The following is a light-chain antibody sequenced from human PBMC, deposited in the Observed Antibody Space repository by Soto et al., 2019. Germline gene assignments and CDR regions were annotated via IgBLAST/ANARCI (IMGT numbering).Light chain of an antibody. CDR2: DVS. J-gene: IGLJ3*02. V-gene: IGLV2-14*03. CDR1: NSDIGGYDY. Sequence: QSVLTQPASVSGSPGQSITISFTATNSDIGGYDYVSWYQQHPGKAPKLLIYDVSKRPSGLSNRFAGSKSGNTASLTISGLLTEDEADYYCSSFTGSNTWVFGGGTKLPVL. CDR3: SSFTGSNTWV.